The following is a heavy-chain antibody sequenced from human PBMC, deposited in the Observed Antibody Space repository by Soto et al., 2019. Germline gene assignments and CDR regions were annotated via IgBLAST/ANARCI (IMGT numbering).Heavy chain of an antibody. Sequence: PSESLSLTCIVSGGSISSGGYYWSWIRQHPGKGLEWIGYIYYSGSTYNNPSLKSRVTISVDTSKNQFSLKLSSVTAADTAVYYSASSYYDYVWGGYRYAFDIWGQGPTVTVSS. V-gene: IGHV4-31*03. CDR1: GGSISSGGYY. CDR3: ASSYYDYVWGGYRYAFDI. J-gene: IGHJ3*02. D-gene: IGHD3-16*02. CDR2: IYYSGST.